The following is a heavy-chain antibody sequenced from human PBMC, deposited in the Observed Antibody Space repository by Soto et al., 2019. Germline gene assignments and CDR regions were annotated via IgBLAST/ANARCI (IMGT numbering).Heavy chain of an antibody. Sequence: PGGSLRLSCAASGFTFSSYGMHWVRQAPGKGLEWVAVIWYDGSNKYYADSVKGRFTISRDNSKNTLYLQMNSLRAEDTAVYYCARESVVRLSYYGMDVWGQGTTVTVS. CDR1: GFTFSSYG. V-gene: IGHV3-33*01. J-gene: IGHJ6*02. CDR2: IWYDGSNK. CDR3: ARESVVRLSYYGMDV. D-gene: IGHD2-15*01.